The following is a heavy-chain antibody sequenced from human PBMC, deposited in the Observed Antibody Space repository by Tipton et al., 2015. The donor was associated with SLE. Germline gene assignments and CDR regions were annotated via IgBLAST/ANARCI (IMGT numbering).Heavy chain of an antibody. D-gene: IGHD3-16*01. CDR3: ARGEWGFDY. J-gene: IGHJ4*02. Sequence: TLPLTCTVSGGSISSHYWSWIRQPPGKGLEWIGYIYYSGSTNYNPSLKSRVTISVDTSKNQFSLKLSSVTAADTAVYYCARGEWGFDYWGQGTLVTVSS. CDR1: GGSISSHY. CDR2: IYYSGST. V-gene: IGHV4-59*11.